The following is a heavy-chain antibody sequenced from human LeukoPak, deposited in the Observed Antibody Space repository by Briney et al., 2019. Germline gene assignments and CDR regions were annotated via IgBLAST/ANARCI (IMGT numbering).Heavy chain of an antibody. D-gene: IGHD3/OR15-3a*01. CDR1: VFTFSSYS. Sequence: PGVSLRLSCVGSVFTFSSYSMNWVRQAPGKGREWVSWISVNSMDILYAYLVRGRFNISRDDAKNSLYLQMNSLRAEDTALYYCARFEPRGTGDFDNWGQGTTVTASS. CDR2: ISVNSMDI. J-gene: IGHJ4*02. V-gene: IGHV3-21*01. CDR3: ARFEPRGTGDFDN.